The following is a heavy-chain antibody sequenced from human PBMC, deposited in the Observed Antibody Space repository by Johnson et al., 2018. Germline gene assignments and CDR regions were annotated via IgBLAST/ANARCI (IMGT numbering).Heavy chain of an antibody. V-gene: IGHV3-20*04. J-gene: IGHJ3*02. CDR2: LIWKDDST. D-gene: IGHD6-19*01. Sequence: VQLVEAGGGVVRPGGSLRLSCAAAGFSFDDYGMSWFRPAPGKGLEWVSGLIWKDDSTSYADSVKGRCSISRDKAKNSLYLQMNRLRAADTGLYSCARDISSSGWSASRDAFDIWGQGTMVTVSS. CDR3: ARDISSSGWSASRDAFDI. CDR1: GFSFDDYG.